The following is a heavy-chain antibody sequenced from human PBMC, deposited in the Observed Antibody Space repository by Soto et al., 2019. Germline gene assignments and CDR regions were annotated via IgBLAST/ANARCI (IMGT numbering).Heavy chain of an antibody. CDR3: AKEYGSTWIDH. D-gene: IGHD6-13*01. V-gene: IGHV3-30-3*01. Sequence: GGSLRLSCAASGFSFRTYTMHWVRQAPGKGLEWVSLISDDGGNKHFADSVKGRFTISRDNSKNTLFLQLNSLRDEDTAVYYCAKEYGSTWIDHWGQGTPVTVSS. CDR2: ISDDGGNK. J-gene: IGHJ4*02. CDR1: GFSFRTYT.